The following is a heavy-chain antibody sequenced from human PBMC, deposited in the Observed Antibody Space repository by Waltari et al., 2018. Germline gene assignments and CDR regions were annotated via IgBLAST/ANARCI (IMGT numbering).Heavy chain of an antibody. V-gene: IGHV4-38-2*01. CDR3: ARSDYGDQRYYFDY. D-gene: IGHD4-17*01. CDR2: IYHSGST. CDR1: GYSIRNGYY. J-gene: IGHJ4*02. Sequence: QVQLQASGPGLVKLSETLSLTCAVSGYSIRNGYYWGWLRQPPGKGLEWIGRIYHSGSTYYNPSLKSRVTISVDTSKNQFSLKLSSVTAADTAVYYCARSDYGDQRYYFDYWGQGTLVTVSS.